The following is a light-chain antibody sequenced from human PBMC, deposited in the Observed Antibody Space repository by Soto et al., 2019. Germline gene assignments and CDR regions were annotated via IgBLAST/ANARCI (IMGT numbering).Light chain of an antibody. Sequence: EIVLTRSPGTLSLSPGDRATLSCRASQSIGTSLAWYQQIPGQAPRLLIYDASKRATGIPARFSGGGSGTDFTLTISSLEPEDFAVYYCQQRSNWLITFGQGTRLEIK. CDR1: QSIGTS. J-gene: IGKJ5*01. CDR2: DAS. CDR3: QQRSNWLIT. V-gene: IGKV3-11*01.